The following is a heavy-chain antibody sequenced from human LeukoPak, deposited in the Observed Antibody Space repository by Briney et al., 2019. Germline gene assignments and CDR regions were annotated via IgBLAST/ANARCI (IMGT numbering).Heavy chain of an antibody. D-gene: IGHD3-10*01. J-gene: IGHJ6*03. CDR2: INHSGST. Sequence: SETLSLTCAVYVGSFSGYYWSWIRQPPGKGLEWIGEINHSGSTNYNSSLKSRVTISVDASKNQFSLKLSSVTAADTAVYYCARGYYGSGSHCCHMDVWGKGTTITVS. CDR1: VGSFSGYY. V-gene: IGHV4-34*01. CDR3: ARGYYGSGSHCCHMDV.